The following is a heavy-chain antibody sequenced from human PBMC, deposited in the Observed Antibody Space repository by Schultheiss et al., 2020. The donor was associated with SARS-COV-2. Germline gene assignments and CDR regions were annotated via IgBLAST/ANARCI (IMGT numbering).Heavy chain of an antibody. V-gene: IGHV1-18*04. Sequence: ASVKVSCKASGYTFTGYYMHWVRQAPGQGLEWMGWISAYNGDTKYAQKVQGRVTMTTDTSTSTAYMELRSLRSDDTAVYYCARANTVTSWGRYYYYGMDVWGQGTTVTVSS. J-gene: IGHJ6*02. CDR2: ISAYNGDT. CDR1: GYTFTGYY. D-gene: IGHD4-11*01. CDR3: ARANTVTSWGRYYYYGMDV.